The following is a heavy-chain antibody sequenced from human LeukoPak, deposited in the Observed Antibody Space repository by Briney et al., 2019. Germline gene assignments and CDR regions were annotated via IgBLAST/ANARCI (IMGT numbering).Heavy chain of an antibody. D-gene: IGHD4-17*01. CDR3: ARDRYGDYVSGDDWFDP. J-gene: IGHJ5*02. CDR2: ISYSGST. Sequence: NPSETLSLTCTVSRGSVSSGDYYWTWIRQPPGKGLEWIGYISYSGSTNYNPSLKSRVTISIDTSKNQISLKLSSVTAADTAVYYCARDRYGDYVSGDDWFDPWGQGTLVTVSS. V-gene: IGHV4-61*08. CDR1: RGSVSSGDYY.